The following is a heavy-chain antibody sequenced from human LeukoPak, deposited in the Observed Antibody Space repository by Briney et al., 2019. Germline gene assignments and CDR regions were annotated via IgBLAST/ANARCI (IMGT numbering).Heavy chain of an antibody. CDR1: GFTFDDYA. J-gene: IGHJ6*03. CDR2: ISWDGGST. CDR3: ASSLVLRYSTSYYYYYYMDV. D-gene: IGHD3-9*01. Sequence: GGSLRLSCAASGFTFDDYAMHWVRQGPGKGLEGVSLISWDGGSTYYADSVKGRFTISRDNSKNTLYLQMNSLRAEDTAVYYCASSLVLRYSTSYYYYYYMDVWGKGTTVTVSS. V-gene: IGHV3-43D*03.